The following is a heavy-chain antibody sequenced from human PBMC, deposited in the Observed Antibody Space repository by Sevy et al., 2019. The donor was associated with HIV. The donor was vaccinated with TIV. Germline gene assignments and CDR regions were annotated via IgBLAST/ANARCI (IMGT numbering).Heavy chain of an antibody. J-gene: IGHJ1*01. CDR1: GFTFSSFE. CDR2: ISNSGSII. Sequence: GGSLRLSCVASGFTFSSFEMNWVRQAPGKGLEWVSHISNSGSIIYYEDSVKGRFTISRDNAKNSLYLQMNSLRAEDTAAYYCAREDGSRQYFQYWGQGTLVTVSS. V-gene: IGHV3-48*03. CDR3: AREDGSRQYFQY. D-gene: IGHD6-13*01.